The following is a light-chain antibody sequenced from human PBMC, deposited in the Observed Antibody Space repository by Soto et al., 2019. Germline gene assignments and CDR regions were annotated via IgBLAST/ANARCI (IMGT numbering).Light chain of an antibody. J-gene: IGLJ1*01. CDR3: CSYAGSYTYV. CDR1: SSDFGGHNY. CDR2: SVS. Sequence: QSALTQPRSVSGSPGQSVTISCTGTSSDFGGHNYVSWYQQHPGKAPKLMISSVSKRPSGVPDRFSGSKSGNTASLTISGLQAEDEADYYCCSYAGSYTYVFGTGTKVTVL. V-gene: IGLV2-11*01.